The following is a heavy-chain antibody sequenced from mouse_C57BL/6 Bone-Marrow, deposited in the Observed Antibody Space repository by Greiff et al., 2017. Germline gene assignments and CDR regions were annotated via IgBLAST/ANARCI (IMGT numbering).Heavy chain of an antibody. J-gene: IGHJ3*01. V-gene: IGHV1-56*01. Sequence: QVQLKQSGPELVRPGASVKISCKAPGYTFTSHWVQWVRQRPGQGLEWIGEIFPGSGSTYYNEKFKGKATLTVDTSSSTAYMQLSSLTSEDSAVYFCATPTGPFAYWGQGTLVTVSA. D-gene: IGHD4-1*02. CDR1: GYTFTSHW. CDR2: IFPGSGST. CDR3: ATPTGPFAY.